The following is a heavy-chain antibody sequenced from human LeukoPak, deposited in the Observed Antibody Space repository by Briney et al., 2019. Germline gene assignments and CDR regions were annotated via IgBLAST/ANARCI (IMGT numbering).Heavy chain of an antibody. CDR2: IYYSGST. J-gene: IGHJ4*02. Sequence: SETLSLTCTVSGGSISTYYWSRIRQPPGKGLEWIGYIYYSGSTNYNPSPKSRVTISVDTSKNQFSLKLSSVTAADTAVYYCARDTEMALYYWGQGTLVTVSS. V-gene: IGHV4-59*01. CDR1: GGSISTYY. CDR3: ARDTEMALYY. D-gene: IGHD5-24*01.